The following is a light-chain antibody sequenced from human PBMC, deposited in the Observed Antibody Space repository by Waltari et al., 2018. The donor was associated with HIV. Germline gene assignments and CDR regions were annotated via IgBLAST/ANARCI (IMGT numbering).Light chain of an antibody. CDR3: QAWDSSTCV. J-gene: IGLJ2*01. CDR2: EVI. CDR1: SSDVGAYNY. Sequence: QSALTQPPSASGSPGQSVTISCTGTSSDVGAYNYVSWYQQHPGKAPKLMIYEVIKRPSGIPERFSGSNSGNTASLTISGTQAMDEADYYCQAWDSSTCVFGGGTKLTVL. V-gene: IGLV2-8*01.